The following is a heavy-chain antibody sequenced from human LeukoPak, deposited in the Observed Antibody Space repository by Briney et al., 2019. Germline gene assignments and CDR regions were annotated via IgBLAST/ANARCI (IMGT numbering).Heavy chain of an antibody. V-gene: IGHV3-30*18. Sequence: GRSLRLSCTASGFAFSNYAMHWVRQAPGKGLEWVALKSYDGSNNYYADSVKGRFTISRDNSKSTLDLQMNSLRAEDTAVYYCAEDRGVRGIINGHFDYWGQGTLVTVSS. J-gene: IGHJ4*02. CDR3: AEDRGVRGIINGHFDY. D-gene: IGHD3-10*01. CDR2: KSYDGSNN. CDR1: GFAFSNYA.